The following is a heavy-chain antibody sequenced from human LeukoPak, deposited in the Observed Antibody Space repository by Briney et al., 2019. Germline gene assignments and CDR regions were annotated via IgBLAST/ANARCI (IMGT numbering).Heavy chain of an antibody. CDR2: IYSGGST. CDR1: GFTVSSNY. CDR3: ASLTVGGPVDY. J-gene: IGHJ4*02. Sequence: SGGSLRLSCAASGFTVSSNYMSWVRQAPGKGLEWVSVIYSGGSTYYVDSVKGRFTISRDNSKNTLYLQMNSLRAEDTAVYYCASLTVGGPVDYWGQGTLVTVSS. V-gene: IGHV3-53*01. D-gene: IGHD4-23*01.